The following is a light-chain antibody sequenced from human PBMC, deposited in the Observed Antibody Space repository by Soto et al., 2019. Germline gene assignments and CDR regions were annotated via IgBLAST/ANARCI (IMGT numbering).Light chain of an antibody. CDR1: QSINNY. J-gene: IGKJ4*01. V-gene: IGKV3-11*01. Sequence: EIVLTQSPVTLSLSPGERATLSCRASQSINNYLAWYQQKPGQPPRLLIYDASNRATAIPVRFSGSGSGTDFTLAISSLEPEDSAVYYCQYCGILPPGATFGGGTKVEIK. CDR2: DAS. CDR3: QYCGILPPGAT.